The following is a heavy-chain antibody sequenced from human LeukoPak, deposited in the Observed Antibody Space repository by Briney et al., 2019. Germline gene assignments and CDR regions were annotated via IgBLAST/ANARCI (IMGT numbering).Heavy chain of an antibody. CDR1: GFTFSTYS. CDR2: ISGSGGST. CDR3: AKCDEQLYYYYYMDV. D-gene: IGHD6-13*01. Sequence: GGSLRLSCTASGFTFSTYSMNWVRQAPGKGLEWVSAISGSGGSTYYADSVKGRFTISRDNSKNTLYLQMNSLRAEDTAVYYCAKCDEQLYYYYYMDVWGKGTTVTVSS. J-gene: IGHJ6*03. V-gene: IGHV3-23*01.